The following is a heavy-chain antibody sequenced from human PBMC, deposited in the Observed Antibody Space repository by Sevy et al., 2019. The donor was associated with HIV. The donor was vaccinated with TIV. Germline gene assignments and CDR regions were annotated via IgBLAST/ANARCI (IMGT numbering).Heavy chain of an antibody. CDR3: ARDVTIRGVFPTFYYHYYMDV. CDR1: GASISNYY. CDR2: IDTRGDT. V-gene: IGHV4-4*07. D-gene: IGHD3-16*01. J-gene: IGHJ6*03. Sequence: SETLSLTCTVSGASISNYYWSWIRQPAGKGLEWIGRIDTRGDTHDNPSLKGRVTLSLDTSQKHFSLKLTSVIAADTAVYYCARDVTIRGVFPTFYYHYYMDVWGKGTTVTVSS.